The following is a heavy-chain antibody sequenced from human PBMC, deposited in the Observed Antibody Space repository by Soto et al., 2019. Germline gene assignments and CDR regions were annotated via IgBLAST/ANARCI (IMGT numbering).Heavy chain of an antibody. J-gene: IGHJ4*02. V-gene: IGHV3-23*01. CDR2: ISGSGGRS. CDR1: GFTFSKYA. D-gene: IGHD3-16*02. CDR3: AKAYFVRSSEQPYYFDY. Sequence: EVQLLDSGGGLVQPGGSLRLSCAASGFTFSKYAMTWVRQGPGKGLEWVSGISGSGGRSYYADSVKGRFTISRDNSKSTLYLQINSLTAEHTAVYYCAKAYFVRSSEQPYYFDYWGQGTLVTVSS.